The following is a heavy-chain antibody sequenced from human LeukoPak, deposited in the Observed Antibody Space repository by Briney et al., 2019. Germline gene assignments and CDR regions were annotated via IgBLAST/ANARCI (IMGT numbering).Heavy chain of an antibody. D-gene: IGHD3-9*01. Sequence: ASVKVSCKASGYTFTGYYMHWVRQAPGQGLGWMGWINPNSGGTNYAQKFQGRVTMTRDTSISTAYMGLSRLRSDDTAVYYCARVQRATLRYFDWLPRNWFDPWGQGTLVTVSS. CDR3: ARVQRATLRYFDWLPRNWFDP. CDR1: GYTFTGYY. J-gene: IGHJ5*02. CDR2: INPNSGGT. V-gene: IGHV1-2*02.